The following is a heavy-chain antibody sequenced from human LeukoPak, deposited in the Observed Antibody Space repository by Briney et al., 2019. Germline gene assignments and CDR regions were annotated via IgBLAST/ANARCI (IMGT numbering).Heavy chain of an antibody. D-gene: IGHD4-17*01. J-gene: IGHJ5*02. V-gene: IGHV1-2*02. CDR1: GYTFTGYY. Sequence: ASVKVSCKASGYTFTGYYMHWVRQAPGQGLEWMGWINPNSGGTNYAQKFQGRVTMTRDTSISTAYMELSRLRSDDTAVYYCAREQRESTVATDGDWFDPWGQGTLVTVSS. CDR2: INPNSGGT. CDR3: AREQRESTVATDGDWFDP.